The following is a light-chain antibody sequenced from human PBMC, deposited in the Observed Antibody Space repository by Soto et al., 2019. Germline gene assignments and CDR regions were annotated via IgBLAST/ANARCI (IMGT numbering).Light chain of an antibody. CDR2: LNSDGSH. CDR3: QTWGSGIHWV. CDR1: SGHSNYA. Sequence: QLVLTQSPSASASLGASVKLTCTLSSGHSNYAIAWHQQQPEKGPRYLMKLNSDGSHTKGDGIPDRFSGSSSGAERYLTISSLQSEDEADYYCQTWGSGIHWVFGGGTKLTVL. J-gene: IGLJ3*02. V-gene: IGLV4-69*01.